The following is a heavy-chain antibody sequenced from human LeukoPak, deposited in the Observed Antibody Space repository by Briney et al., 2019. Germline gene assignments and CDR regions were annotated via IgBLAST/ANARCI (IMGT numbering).Heavy chain of an antibody. J-gene: IGHJ6*02. V-gene: IGHV1-2*02. CDR1: GYSFTGYF. CDR3: ARRLYYAMDV. CDR2: INPNSGDT. Sequence: GASVTVSCTASGYSFTGYFMQWVRQAPGQGLEWMGWINPNSGDTNYAQKFQGRGTMTRDTSIGTAYMELSRLRSDDAAVYYCARRLYYAMDVWGQGTTVTVSS.